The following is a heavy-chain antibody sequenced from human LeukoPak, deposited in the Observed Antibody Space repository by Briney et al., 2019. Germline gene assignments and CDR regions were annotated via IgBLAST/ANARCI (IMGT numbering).Heavy chain of an antibody. J-gene: IGHJ5*02. Sequence: SETLSLTCTVSGGSIIDYYWSWIRQPPGKGLEWIGYIFYDGTTSYSPSLQSRASLSVDMTKKHFSLRLTSVTAADTAMYYCARHDMCDGAPCSTGRWFGPWGQGNLVIVSS. V-gene: IGHV4-59*08. CDR2: IFYDGTT. D-gene: IGHD4/OR15-4a*01. CDR3: ARHDMCDGAPCSTGRWFGP. CDR1: GGSIIDYY.